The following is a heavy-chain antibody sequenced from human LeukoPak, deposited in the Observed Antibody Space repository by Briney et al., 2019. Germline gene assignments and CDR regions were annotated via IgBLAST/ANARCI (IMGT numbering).Heavy chain of an antibody. V-gene: IGHV1-69*13. Sequence: RASVKVSCKASGGTFSSYAISWVQQAPGQGLEWMGGIIPIFGTANCAQKFQGRVTITADESTSTAYMELSSLRSEDTAVYYCARDLGTSYGSDWFDPWGQGTLVTVSS. CDR2: IIPIFGTA. J-gene: IGHJ5*02. D-gene: IGHD2-2*01. CDR1: GGTFSSYA. CDR3: ARDLGTSYGSDWFDP.